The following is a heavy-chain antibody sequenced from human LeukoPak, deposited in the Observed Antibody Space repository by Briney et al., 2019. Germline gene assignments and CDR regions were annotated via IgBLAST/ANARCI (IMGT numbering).Heavy chain of an antibody. CDR1: GASFSIYY. CDR3: ARYYDDVNGYYYFCDY. V-gene: IGHV4-59*01. D-gene: IGHD3-22*01. CDR2: SAHTGSS. Sequence: SETLSLTCTVSGASFSIYYWSWIRKPPGKGLEWIGFSAHTGSSSYNPSLKSRVSISVDKSMNHFSLRLTSVTTADTAVYYCARYYDDVNGYYYFCDYWGQGTLVTVSS. J-gene: IGHJ4*02.